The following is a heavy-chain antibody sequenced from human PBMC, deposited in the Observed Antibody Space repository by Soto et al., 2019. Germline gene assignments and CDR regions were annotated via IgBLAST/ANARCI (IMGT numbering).Heavy chain of an antibody. CDR1: GYTSAEFG. J-gene: IGHJ5*01. Sequence: ASVKVSCKASGYTSAEFGISWVRQAPGQGLEWMGWVSGNNGASNPAPKVQGRITTTLDTSTGVSYMALRSLRSDDTAIYYCVRDQKYFRVNGNWFDSWGQGTLVTVSS. V-gene: IGHV1-18*04. CDR3: VRDQKYFRVNGNWFDS. CDR2: VSGNNGAS. D-gene: IGHD2-2*01.